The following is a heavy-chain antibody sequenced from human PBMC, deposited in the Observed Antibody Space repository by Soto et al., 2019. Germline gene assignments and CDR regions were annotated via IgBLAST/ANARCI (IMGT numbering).Heavy chain of an antibody. CDR3: ASGSTVINTLDF. D-gene: IGHD4-17*01. Sequence: QVQLQESGPGLVKPSQTLSLTCTVSGGSITRGDYYWSWIRQPPGKGLEWVGYNYYGGSTYYNPSLESRITISVDTAKNQFSLELTSVTAADTAVYYCASGSTVINTLDFWGQGTLATVSS. CDR1: GGSITRGDYY. CDR2: NYYGGST. V-gene: IGHV4-30-4*01. J-gene: IGHJ4*02.